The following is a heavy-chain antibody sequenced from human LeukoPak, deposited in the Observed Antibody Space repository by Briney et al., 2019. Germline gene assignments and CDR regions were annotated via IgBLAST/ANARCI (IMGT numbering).Heavy chain of an antibody. CDR1: GYTFTGYY. CDR3: ARRPLEDYYDSSGYYSHFDY. D-gene: IGHD3-22*01. CDR2: INPNSGGT. J-gene: IGHJ4*02. V-gene: IGHV1-2*02. Sequence: ASVKVSCKASGYTFTGYYMHWVRQAPGQGLEWMGWINPNSGGTNYAQKFQGRVTMTRDTSISTAYMELSRLRSDDTAVYYCARRPLEDYYDSSGYYSHFDYWGQGTLVTVSS.